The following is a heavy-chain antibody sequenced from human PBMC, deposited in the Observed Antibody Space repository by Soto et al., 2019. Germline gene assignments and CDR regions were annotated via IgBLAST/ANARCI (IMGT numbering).Heavy chain of an antibody. CDR1: GGSVSSGGYY. CDR3: ARRALPQCINGVCDKDGFWDY. J-gene: IGHJ4*02. V-gene: IGHV4-31*03. CDR2: IYYSGTT. D-gene: IGHD2-8*01. Sequence: SETLSLTCTVSGGSVSSGGYYWSWIRQRPGTGLEWIGYIYYSGTTYFNPSLKSRASISLDTSKNEFSLKLTSVTAADTAVYYCARRALPQCINGVCDKDGFWDYWGQGALVTVSS.